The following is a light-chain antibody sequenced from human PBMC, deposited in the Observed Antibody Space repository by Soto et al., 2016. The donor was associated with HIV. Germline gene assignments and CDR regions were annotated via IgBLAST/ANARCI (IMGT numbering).Light chain of an antibody. CDR3: QVWDSSRDHVV. Sequence: SFVLTQPPSVSVAPGKTATITCGGNNVGSKTVHWYQQKPSQAPVVVVHDDSDRPSGIPERFSGSNSGNMATLTINRVEAGDEADYYCQVWDSSRDHVVFGGGTKLTVL. CDR2: DDS. J-gene: IGLJ2*01. CDR1: NVGSKT. V-gene: IGLV3-21*03.